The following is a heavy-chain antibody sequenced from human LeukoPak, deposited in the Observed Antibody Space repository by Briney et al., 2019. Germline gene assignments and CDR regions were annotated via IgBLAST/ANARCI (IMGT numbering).Heavy chain of an antibody. V-gene: IGHV1-18*01. J-gene: IGHJ6*03. CDR3: ARVWRIPRYYYMDV. Sequence: ASVKVSCKASGGTFSSYAISWVRQAPGQGLEWMGWISAYNGNTNYAQKLQGRVTMTTDTSTSTAYMELRSLRSDDTAVYYCARVWRIPRYYYMDVWGKGTTVTVSS. CDR1: GGTFSSYA. CDR2: ISAYNGNT. D-gene: IGHD2-15*01.